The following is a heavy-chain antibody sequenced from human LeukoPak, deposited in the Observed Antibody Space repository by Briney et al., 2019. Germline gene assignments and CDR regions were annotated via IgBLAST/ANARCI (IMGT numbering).Heavy chain of an antibody. J-gene: IGHJ6*02. CDR2: INHSGST. D-gene: IGHD3-3*01. CDR3: ARGWGERRPLDFWSGYYEYYYYYGLDV. Sequence: SETLSLTCAVYGGSFSGYYWRWIRQPPGKGLEWIGEINHSGSTNYNPSLKSRVTISVDTSKNQFSLKLSSVTAADTAVYYCARGWGERRPLDFWSGYYEYYYYYGLDVWGQGTTVTVSS. V-gene: IGHV4-34*01. CDR1: GGSFSGYY.